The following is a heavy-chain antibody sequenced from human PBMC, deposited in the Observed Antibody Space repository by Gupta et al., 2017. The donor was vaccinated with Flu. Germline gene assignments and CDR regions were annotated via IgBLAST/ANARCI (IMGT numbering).Heavy chain of an antibody. D-gene: IGHD2-2*01. V-gene: IGHV4-61*02. Sequence: QVQLQASGPGLVKPSQTLSLTCTVPRGSISSGSYYWSWIRQPAGNGLEWIGRIYTSGSTKYNPSLISRVTISVDTSKNQFSLKLSYVTAAETAVYYCARDQAVWPAAPAGFDPCGQGTLVTVSS. CDR3: ARDQAVWPAAPAGFDP. J-gene: IGHJ5*02. CDR1: RGSISSGSYY. CDR2: IYTSGST.